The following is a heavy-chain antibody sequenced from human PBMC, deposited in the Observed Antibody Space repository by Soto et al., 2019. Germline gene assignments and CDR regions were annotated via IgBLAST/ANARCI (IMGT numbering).Heavy chain of an antibody. Sequence: QVQLVQSGAEVKKPGASVKVSCKASGYTFTSYGISWVRQAPGQRLEWMGWISAYNGNTNYAQKLQGRVTMTTDTSTSTAYMELRSLRSDDTAVYYCARDEVLVLRFSNDAFDIWGQGTMVTVSS. V-gene: IGHV1-18*01. CDR1: GYTFTSYG. J-gene: IGHJ3*02. CDR2: ISAYNGNT. CDR3: ARDEVLVLRFSNDAFDI. D-gene: IGHD3-3*01.